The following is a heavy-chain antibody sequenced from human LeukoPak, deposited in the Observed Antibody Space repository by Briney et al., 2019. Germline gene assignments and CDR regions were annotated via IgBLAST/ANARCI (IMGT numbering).Heavy chain of an antibody. V-gene: IGHV1-2*02. Sequence: GASVKVACKASGYTFTGYYMHWVRQAPGQGLEWMGWINPNSGGTNYAQKFQGRVTMTRDTSISTAYMELSRLRSDDTAVYYCARDRAPLGDFWSGYYPPEIDYFDYWGQGTLVTVSS. D-gene: IGHD3-3*01. CDR3: ARDRAPLGDFWSGYYPPEIDYFDY. CDR1: GYTFTGYY. J-gene: IGHJ4*02. CDR2: INPNSGGT.